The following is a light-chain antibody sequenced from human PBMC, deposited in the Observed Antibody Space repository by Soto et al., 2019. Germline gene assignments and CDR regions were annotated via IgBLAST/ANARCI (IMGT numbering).Light chain of an antibody. V-gene: IGKV1-27*01. J-gene: IGKJ4*01. CDR3: QTFSAVPT. Sequence: DIQMTQSPSSLSASVGERVTITCRASQAIYNYLAWYQQKPGKVPTLLISAASTLQSGVPSRFSGSGSGTDFTLTISSLQPEDVATYYCQTFSAVPTFGGGTKVEI. CDR1: QAIYNY. CDR2: AAS.